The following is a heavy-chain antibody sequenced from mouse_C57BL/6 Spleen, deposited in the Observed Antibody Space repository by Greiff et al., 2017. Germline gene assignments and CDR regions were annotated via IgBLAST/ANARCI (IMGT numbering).Heavy chain of an antibody. CDR3: AGGRDWDGSGFAY. CDR2: INPGSGGT. D-gene: IGHD4-1*01. Sequence: QVQLKESGAELVRPGTSVKVSCKASGYAFTNYLIEWVKQRPGQGLEWIGVINPGSGGTNYTAKFQGKATLTADKSSSTAYLQLSSLTSEDSAVDFCAGGRDWDGSGFAYWGQGTLVTVSA. J-gene: IGHJ3*01. V-gene: IGHV1-54*01. CDR1: GYAFTNYL.